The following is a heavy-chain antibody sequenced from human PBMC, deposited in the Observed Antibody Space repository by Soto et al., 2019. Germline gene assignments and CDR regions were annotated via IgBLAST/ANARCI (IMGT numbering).Heavy chain of an antibody. CDR1: GYTFTDYY. D-gene: IGHD5-18*01. CDR3: ATPTFAQSTDMVVDY. V-gene: IGHV1-2*02. CDR2: LNPKSGGT. Sequence: ASVKVSCKASGYTFTDYYVHWVRQAPGQGLEWMGWLNPKSGGTNYAQNFQDRVTMTRDTSITTAYMELNWLTSDDTAIYYCATPTFAQSTDMVVDYWGQGTMVTVSS. J-gene: IGHJ4*02.